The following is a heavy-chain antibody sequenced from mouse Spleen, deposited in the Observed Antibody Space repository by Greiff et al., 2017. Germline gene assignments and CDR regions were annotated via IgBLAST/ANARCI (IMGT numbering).Heavy chain of an antibody. CDR3: ARDPLGRGAMDY. Sequence: DVKLVESGGGLVKRGGSLKLSCAASGFTFSSYYMSWVRQTPEKRLEWVATISSGGGSTYYPDSVKGRFTISRDNAKNTLYLQMSSLNSEDTAVYYCARDPLGRGAMDYWGQGTSVTVSS. D-gene: IGHD4-1*01. J-gene: IGHJ4*01. V-gene: IGHV5-6-4*01. CDR2: ISSGGGST. CDR1: GFTFSSYY.